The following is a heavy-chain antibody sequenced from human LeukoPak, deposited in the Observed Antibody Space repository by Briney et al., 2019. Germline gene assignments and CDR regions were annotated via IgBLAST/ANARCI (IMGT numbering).Heavy chain of an antibody. D-gene: IGHD4-23*01. V-gene: IGHV4-34*01. CDR3: ARDQYDDYGGNSAFDP. CDR2: INHSGST. CDR1: GGSFSGYY. Sequence: PSETLSLTCAVYGGSFSGYYWSWIRQPPGKGLEWIGEINHSGSTNYNPSLKSRVTISVDTSKNQFSLKLSSVTAADTAVYYCARDQYDDYGGNSAFDPWGQGTLVTVSS. J-gene: IGHJ5*02.